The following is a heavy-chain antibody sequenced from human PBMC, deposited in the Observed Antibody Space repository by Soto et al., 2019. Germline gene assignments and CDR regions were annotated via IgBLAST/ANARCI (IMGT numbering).Heavy chain of an antibody. Sequence: QVQLQESGPGLVKPSGTLSLTCGVSGGSINTDYWWSWVRQAPGKALEWIGEVHHSGATNYIQSLNSRVTMSVDKSANQVSLELTSVAPADTAVYFCARGFSYRWVYWGQGTRVIVSS. CDR3: ARGFSYRWVY. CDR1: GGSINTDYW. D-gene: IGHD3-16*02. J-gene: IGHJ4*02. CDR2: VHHSGAT. V-gene: IGHV4-4*02.